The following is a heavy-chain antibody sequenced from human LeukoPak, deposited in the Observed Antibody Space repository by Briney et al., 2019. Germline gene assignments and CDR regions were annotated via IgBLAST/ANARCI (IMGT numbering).Heavy chain of an antibody. D-gene: IGHD2-2*02. CDR3: ARIVVPAAIPYHFDY. CDR1: GYTFTGYY. V-gene: IGHV1-2*02. J-gene: IGHJ4*02. Sequence: ASVKVSCKASGYTFTGYYMHWVRQAPGQGLEWMGWINPNSGDTNYAQKFQDRVTMTRDTSISTAYMELSRLRYDDTAVYYCARIVVPAAIPYHFDYWGQGTLVTVSS. CDR2: INPNSGDT.